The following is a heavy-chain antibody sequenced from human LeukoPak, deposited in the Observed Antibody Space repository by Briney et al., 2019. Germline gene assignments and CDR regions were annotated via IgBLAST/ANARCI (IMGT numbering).Heavy chain of an antibody. CDR1: GGSISSSSYY. D-gene: IGHD2/OR15-2a*01. J-gene: IGHJ5*02. Sequence: SETLSLTCTVSGGSISSSSYYWGWIRQPPGKGLEWIGSIYYSGSTYYNPSLKSRVTISVDTSKNQFSLKLSSVTAADTAVYYCARHFYGNWSDPWGQGTLVTVSS. CDR2: IYYSGST. CDR3: ARHFYGNWSDP. V-gene: IGHV4-39*01.